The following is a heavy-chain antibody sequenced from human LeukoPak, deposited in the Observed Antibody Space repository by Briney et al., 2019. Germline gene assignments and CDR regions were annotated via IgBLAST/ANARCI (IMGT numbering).Heavy chain of an antibody. Sequence: ASVKVSCKASGYTFTGYYMHWVRQAPGQGLEWMGIINPSGGSTSYAQKFQGRVTMTRDMSTSTVYMELSSLRSEDTAVYYCARGEIGSDFWSGYYTSQPFDYWGQGTLVTVSS. V-gene: IGHV1-46*01. CDR1: GYTFTGYY. CDR2: INPSGGST. J-gene: IGHJ4*02. D-gene: IGHD3-3*01. CDR3: ARGEIGSDFWSGYYTSQPFDY.